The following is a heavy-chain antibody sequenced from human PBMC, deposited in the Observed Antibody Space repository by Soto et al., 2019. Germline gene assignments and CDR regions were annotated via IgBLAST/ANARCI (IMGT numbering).Heavy chain of an antibody. V-gene: IGHV3-74*01. CDR2: INSEGTTT. J-gene: IGHJ4*02. Sequence: EVQLVESGGGLVQPGGSLRLSCVASGFTFNSYWMQWVRQAPGKGLEWVSRINSEGTTTTYADSVKGRFTISRDNAKNTLFLQLNSLRAEDTAMYYCGRAPGGTGIVDYWGQGTLVSVSA. CDR3: GRAPGGTGIVDY. D-gene: IGHD7-27*01. CDR1: GFTFNSYW.